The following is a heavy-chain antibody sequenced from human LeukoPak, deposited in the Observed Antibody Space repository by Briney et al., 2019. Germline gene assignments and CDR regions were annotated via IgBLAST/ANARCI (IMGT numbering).Heavy chain of an antibody. CDR1: GGTFSSYA. D-gene: IGHD5-12*01. J-gene: IGHJ4*02. V-gene: IGHV1-69*01. CDR3: ARGQVVDIVATLDY. Sequence: EASVNVSCKASGGTFSSYAISWVRQAPGQGLEWMGGIIPIFGTANYAQKFQGRVTITADESTSTAYMELSSLRSEDTAGYYCARGQVVDIVATLDYWGQGTLGTLSS. CDR2: IIPIFGTA.